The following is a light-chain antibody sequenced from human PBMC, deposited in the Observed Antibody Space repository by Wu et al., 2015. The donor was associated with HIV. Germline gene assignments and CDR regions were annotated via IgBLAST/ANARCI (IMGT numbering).Light chain of an antibody. J-gene: IGKJ1*01. CDR1: QGINNW. Sequence: QMIQSPVSVSASVGDRVTITCRASQGINNWLAWYQQKPGKAPKLLIYVASHLQNGVPSRFSGSGSGTDFTLTTNNLQPEDFATYYCQQGNNFPWTFGQGTKVEVK. CDR2: VAS. CDR3: QQGNNFPWT. V-gene: IGKV1-12*01.